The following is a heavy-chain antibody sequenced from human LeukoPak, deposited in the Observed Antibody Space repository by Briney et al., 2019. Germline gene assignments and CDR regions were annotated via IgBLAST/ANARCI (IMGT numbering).Heavy chain of an antibody. J-gene: IGHJ4*02. CDR3: ASASGY. D-gene: IGHD6-25*01. CDR1: DYSISSGYY. Sequence: PSETLSLTCAVSDYSISSGYYWGWIRQPPGKGLEWIGNIYHSGGTYYNPSLKSRVTISVDTSKNQFSLKLSSVTAADTAVYYCASASGYWGQGTLVTVSS. V-gene: IGHV4-38-2*01. CDR2: IYHSGGT.